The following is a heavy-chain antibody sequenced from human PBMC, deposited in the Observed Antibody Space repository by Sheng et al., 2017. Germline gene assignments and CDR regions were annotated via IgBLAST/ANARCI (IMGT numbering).Heavy chain of an antibody. Sequence: QVQLQQWGAGLLKPSETLSLTCAVYGGSFSGYYWSWIRQPPGKGLEWIGEINHSGSTNYNPSLKSRVTISVDTSKNQFSLKLSSVTAADTAVYYCARARLTTVTTPPYYFDYWGQGTLVTVSS. CDR1: GGSFSGYY. J-gene: IGHJ4*02. CDR2: INHSGST. V-gene: IGHV4-34*01. D-gene: IGHD4-4*01. CDR3: ARARLTTVTTPPYYFDY.